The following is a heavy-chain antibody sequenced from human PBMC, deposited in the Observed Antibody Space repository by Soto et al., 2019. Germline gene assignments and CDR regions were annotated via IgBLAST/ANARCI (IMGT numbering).Heavy chain of an antibody. Sequence: GGSLRLSCAASGFTFSNAWMSWVRQAPGKGLEWVGRIKSKTDGGTTDCAAPVKGRFTISRDDSKNTLYLQMNSLKTEDTAVYYCTTEPSFLEWLLPHDAFDIWGQGTMVTVSS. CDR2: IKSKTDGGTT. CDR3: TTEPSFLEWLLPHDAFDI. D-gene: IGHD3-3*02. V-gene: IGHV3-15*01. J-gene: IGHJ3*02. CDR1: GFTFSNAW.